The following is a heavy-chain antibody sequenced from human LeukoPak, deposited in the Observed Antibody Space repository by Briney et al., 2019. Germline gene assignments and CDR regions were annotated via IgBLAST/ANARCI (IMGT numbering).Heavy chain of an antibody. V-gene: IGHV4/OR15-8*01. CDR3: ERHVRREWYYNYYGMDV. Sequence: PSETLSLTCDVSGGSIDSTNWWNWVRQPPGKGLEWIGEIHHDGRINYNPSLKSRVTISADRSKNQYSLTLSSVTAADTAVYYCERHVRREWYYNYYGMDVWGQGTTVIVSS. J-gene: IGHJ6*02. D-gene: IGHD3-3*01. CDR1: GGSIDSTNW. CDR2: IHHDGRI.